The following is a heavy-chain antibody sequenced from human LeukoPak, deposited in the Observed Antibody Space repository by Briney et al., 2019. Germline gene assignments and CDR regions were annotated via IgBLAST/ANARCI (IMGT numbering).Heavy chain of an antibody. CDR1: GGSISSGGYY. Sequence: SETLSLTCTVSGGSISSGGYYWSWIRQHPGKGLEWIGYIYYSGSTYYNPSLKSRVTISVDTSKNQFSLKLSSVTAADTAVYYCARDLSGYPQDYYYGMDVWGQGTTVTVSS. J-gene: IGHJ6*02. CDR2: IYYSGST. D-gene: IGHD5-12*01. V-gene: IGHV4-31*03. CDR3: ARDLSGYPQDYYYGMDV.